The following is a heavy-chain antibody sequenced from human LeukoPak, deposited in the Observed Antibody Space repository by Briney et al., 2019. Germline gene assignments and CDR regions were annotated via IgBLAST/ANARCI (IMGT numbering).Heavy chain of an antibody. D-gene: IGHD3-10*01. CDR1: GFTFSSYG. CDR3: AKDQDGSGSQHLDY. J-gene: IGHJ4*02. Sequence: GGSLRLSCAASGFTFSSYGMHWVRQAPGKGLEWVAVISFGGSHKYYAASVKGRFTISRDNSKNTLYLQMNSLRAEDTAVYYCAKDQDGSGSQHLDYWGQGTLVTVSS. CDR2: ISFGGSHK. V-gene: IGHV3-30*18.